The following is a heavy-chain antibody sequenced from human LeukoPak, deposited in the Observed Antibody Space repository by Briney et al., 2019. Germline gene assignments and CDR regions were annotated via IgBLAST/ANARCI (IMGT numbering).Heavy chain of an antibody. CDR1: GLTFSTYS. J-gene: IGHJ4*02. Sequence: GGSLRLSCEASGLTFSTYSMTWVRQAPGKGLEWVSYISSSSSTIYYADSVKGRFTISRDNAKNSLYLQMNSLRAEDTAVYYCARDEGFDYWGQGTLVTVSS. CDR3: ARDEGFDY. V-gene: IGHV3-48*01. CDR2: ISSSSSTI.